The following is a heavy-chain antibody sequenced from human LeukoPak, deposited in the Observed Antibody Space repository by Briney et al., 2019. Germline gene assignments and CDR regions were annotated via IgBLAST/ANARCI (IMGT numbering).Heavy chain of an antibody. CDR1: GYTFTSYY. J-gene: IGHJ6*02. Sequence: GGSLRLSCAASGYTFTSYYMHWVRQAPGQGLEWMGIINPSGGSTSYAQKFQGRVTMTRDTSTSTVYMELSSLRSEDTAVYYCARLNQVDTAMVSYYYYGMDVWGQGTTVTVSS. V-gene: IGHV1-46*01. D-gene: IGHD5-18*01. CDR3: ARLNQVDTAMVSYYYYGMDV. CDR2: INPSGGST.